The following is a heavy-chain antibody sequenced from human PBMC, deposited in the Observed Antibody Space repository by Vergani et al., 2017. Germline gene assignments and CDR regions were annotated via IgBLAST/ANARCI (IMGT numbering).Heavy chain of an antibody. CDR1: GGSISSYY. J-gene: IGHJ5*02. V-gene: IGHV4-4*07. D-gene: IGHD2-2*03. Sequence: QVQLQESGPGLVKPSETLSLTCTVSGGSISSYYWSWIRQPAGKGLEWIGRIYTSGSTNYNPSLKSRVTMSVDTSKNQFSLKLSAVTAADTAVYYCARGRRGYWSSTSCRSYWFDPWGQGTLVTVSS. CDR2: IYTSGST. CDR3: ARGRRGYWSSTSCRSYWFDP.